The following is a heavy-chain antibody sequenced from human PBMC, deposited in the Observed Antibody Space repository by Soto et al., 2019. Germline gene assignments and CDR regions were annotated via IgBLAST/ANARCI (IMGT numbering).Heavy chain of an antibody. J-gene: IGHJ4*02. D-gene: IGHD5-18*01. CDR2: IYYSGGT. Sequence: QVQLQESGPGLVKPSQTLSITCTVSGGSISSGDYYWSWIRQPPGKGLEWIGYIYYSGGTYYNPSLNSRGTISVDTSKNPFSLKLSSVTAADTAVYYCASHSYGYTFYDYWGQGTLVTVSS. V-gene: IGHV4-30-4*01. CDR1: GGSISSGDYY. CDR3: ASHSYGYTFYDY.